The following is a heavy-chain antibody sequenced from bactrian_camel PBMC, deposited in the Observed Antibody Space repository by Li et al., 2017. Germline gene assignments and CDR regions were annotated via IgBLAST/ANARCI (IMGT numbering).Heavy chain of an antibody. Sequence: QVQLVESGGGSVQAGESLRLSCAASGYTDNKYSMGWYRQAPGKERERVAAVDSDGKTLYADSVKGRFTISQDNAKNTLAVTLEMNNLKPEDTAMYYCGAGNPEWVTCARYEFNYQGQGTQVTVS. D-gene: IGHD3*01. V-gene: IGHV3S53*01. CDR2: VDSDGKT. J-gene: IGHJ4*01. CDR3: GAGNPEWVTCARYEFNY. CDR1: GYTDNKYS.